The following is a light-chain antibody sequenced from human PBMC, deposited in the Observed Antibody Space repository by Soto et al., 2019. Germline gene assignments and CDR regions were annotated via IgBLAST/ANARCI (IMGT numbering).Light chain of an antibody. CDR3: QQYNNWPQT. Sequence: EIVMTQSPATLSVSPGERATRCCRASQSVSSNLAWYQQKPGQAPRLLIYGASTRATGIPARFSGSGSGTEFTLTISSLQSEDFAVYYCQQYNNWPQTFGQGTKVDIK. CDR1: QSVSSN. V-gene: IGKV3-15*01. J-gene: IGKJ1*01. CDR2: GAS.